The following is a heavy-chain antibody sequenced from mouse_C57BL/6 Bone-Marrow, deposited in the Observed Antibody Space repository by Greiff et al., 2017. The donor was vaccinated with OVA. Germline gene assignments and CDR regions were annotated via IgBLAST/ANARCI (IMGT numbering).Heavy chain of an antibody. J-gene: IGHJ3*01. D-gene: IGHD3-2*02. CDR3: AKTAQATFWFAY. Sequence: VKLQQSGPELVKPGASVKISCKASGYAFSSSWMNWVKQRPGKGLEWIGRIYPGDGDTNYNGKFKGKATLTADKSSSTAYMQLSSLTSEDSAVYFCAKTAQATFWFAYWGQGTLVTVSA. CDR1: GYAFSSSW. CDR2: IYPGDGDT. V-gene: IGHV1-82*01.